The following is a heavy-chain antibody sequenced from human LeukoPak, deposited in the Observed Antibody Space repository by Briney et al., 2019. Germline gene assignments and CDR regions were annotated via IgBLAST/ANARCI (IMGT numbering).Heavy chain of an antibody. CDR2: ISHDGRKK. D-gene: IGHD6-13*01. Sequence: GRSLRLSCAASGFTFSCYGMHWVRQAPGKGLEGVAVISHDGRKKYYADPVKGRFTTSRDNSKNTLYLQMNSLRAEDTAVYYCAKLRGRTPADYYYYGMDVWGKGTTVTVSS. CDR3: AKLRGRTPADYYYYGMDV. V-gene: IGHV3-30*18. J-gene: IGHJ6*04. CDR1: GFTFSCYG.